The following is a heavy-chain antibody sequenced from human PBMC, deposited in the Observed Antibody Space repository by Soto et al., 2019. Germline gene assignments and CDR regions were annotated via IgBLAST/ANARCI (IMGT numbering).Heavy chain of an antibody. V-gene: IGHV4-30-2*01. CDR1: GGSISSGGYS. Sequence: KASETLSLTCAVSGGSISSGGYSWSWIRQPPGKGLEWIGYIYHSGSTYYNPSLKSRVTISVDRSKNQFSLKLSSVTAADTAVYYCARAGTRWNSYLIDYWGQGTLVTSPQ. CDR3: ARAGTRWNSYLIDY. D-gene: IGHD1-7*01. CDR2: IYHSGST. J-gene: IGHJ4*02.